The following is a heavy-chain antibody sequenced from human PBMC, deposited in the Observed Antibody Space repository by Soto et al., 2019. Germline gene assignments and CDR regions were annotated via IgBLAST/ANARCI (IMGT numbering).Heavy chain of an antibody. CDR1: GCTFTSYA. D-gene: IGHD3-22*01. CDR3: ASSYYCESSGYYEASYYDGMDA. J-gene: IGHJ6*04. Sequence: QVQLVQSGAEEKKPGASVKVCCKASGCTFTSYAMHSVRRSHGQRLEWMEWINAGNGNKEYSQKFQGRVTITRYASAITDYMELSSLRSEDTAVYYCASSYYCESSGYYEASYYDGMDAWGEGPTVTVSS. CDR2: INAGNGNK. V-gene: IGHV1-3*05.